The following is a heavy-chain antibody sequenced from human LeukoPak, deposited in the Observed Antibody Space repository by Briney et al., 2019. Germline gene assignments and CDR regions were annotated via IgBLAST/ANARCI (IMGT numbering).Heavy chain of an antibody. V-gene: IGHV4-4*07. Sequence: PSETLSLTCAVYGGSFSGYYWSWIRQPAGKGLEWIGHIYTSGSTNYNPSLKSRVTMSVDTSKNQFSLKLSSVTAADTAVYYCARDGAAGIYYYYYGMDVWGQGTTVTVSS. CDR2: IYTSGST. D-gene: IGHD6-13*01. CDR1: GGSFSGYY. J-gene: IGHJ6*02. CDR3: ARDGAAGIYYYYYGMDV.